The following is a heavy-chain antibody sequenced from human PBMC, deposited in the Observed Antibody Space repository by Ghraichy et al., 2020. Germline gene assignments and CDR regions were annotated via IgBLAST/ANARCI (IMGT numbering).Heavy chain of an antibody. D-gene: IGHD2-15*01. J-gene: IGHJ4*02. CDR3: ARATIGSCYSSCAD. CDR1: GFTFSGYA. CDR2: VSGDGSSS. Sequence: GGSLRLSCAASGFTFSGYAMHWVRQAPGKGLEWVAVVSGDGSSSYYANSVKGRFTISRDNSKNTLYLQMNSLRAEDTAVYSCARATIGSCYSSCADWGQGTLVTVSS. V-gene: IGHV3-30*04.